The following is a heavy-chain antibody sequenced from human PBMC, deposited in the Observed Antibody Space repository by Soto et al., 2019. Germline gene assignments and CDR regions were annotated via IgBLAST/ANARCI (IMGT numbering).Heavy chain of an antibody. Sequence: EVQLLESGGGLVQPGGSLRLSCAASGFTFSSYDMSWVRQVPGKGLQWVSAITGSGGGTYYADSVKGRFTISRDNPKNTLYLQMNSLTAEDTAVYYCAKGKYHYDSSAYPFDYWGQGALVTVSS. J-gene: IGHJ4*02. CDR3: AKGKYHYDSSAYPFDY. V-gene: IGHV3-23*01. CDR2: ITGSGGGT. D-gene: IGHD3-22*01. CDR1: GFTFSSYD.